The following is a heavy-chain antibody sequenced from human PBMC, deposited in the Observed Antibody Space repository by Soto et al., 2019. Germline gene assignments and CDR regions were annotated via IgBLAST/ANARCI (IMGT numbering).Heavy chain of an antibody. CDR2: IYYSGST. Sequence: SETLSLTCTVSGGSISSSSYYWGWIRQPPGKGLEWIGSIYYSGSTYYNPSLKSRVTISVDTSKNQFSLKLSSVTAADTAVYYCARVVGGYYYGMDVWGQGTKVTVSS. V-gene: IGHV4-39*07. CDR3: ARVVGGYYYGMDV. J-gene: IGHJ6*02. CDR1: GGSISSSSYY. D-gene: IGHD2-2*01.